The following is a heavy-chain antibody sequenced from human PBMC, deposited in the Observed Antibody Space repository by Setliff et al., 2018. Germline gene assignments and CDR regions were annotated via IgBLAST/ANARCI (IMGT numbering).Heavy chain of an antibody. CDR2: MNPNSGNT. V-gene: IGHV1-8*02. CDR3: ARAQSWSGGPYYFDN. Sequence: ASVKVSCKASGYTFTSYDINWVRQATGQGLEWMGWMNPNSGNTGYAQKFQGRVTMTRNASISTAYMDLSSLRFEDTAVYYCARAQSWSGGPYYFDNWGQGTLVTSPQ. CDR1: GYTFTSYD. J-gene: IGHJ4*02. D-gene: IGHD3-3*01.